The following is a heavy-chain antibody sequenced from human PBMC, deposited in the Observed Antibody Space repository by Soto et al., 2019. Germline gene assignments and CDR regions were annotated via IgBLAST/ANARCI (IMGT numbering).Heavy chain of an antibody. Sequence: EVLLVESGGGLVQPGGSLRLSCAASGFTVTSSYMSWVRQAPGKGLECVSLVHSNGATYYADSVKGRFTISRDTFRNTLDLQMNSLRAEDTAVYYCARDSRLRSVGDYWGQGTLVTVSS. D-gene: IGHD3-3*01. CDR2: VHSNGAT. CDR1: GFTVTSSY. CDR3: ARDSRLRSVGDY. V-gene: IGHV3-66*01. J-gene: IGHJ4*02.